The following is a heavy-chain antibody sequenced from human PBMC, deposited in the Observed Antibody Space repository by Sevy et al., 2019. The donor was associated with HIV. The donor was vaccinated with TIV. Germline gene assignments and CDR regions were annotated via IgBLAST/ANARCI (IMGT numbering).Heavy chain of an antibody. D-gene: IGHD1-1*01. CDR3: ARGGRMQQQLGYFDY. CDR1: GGSISTYY. Sequence: SETLSLTCTVSGGSISTYYWNWIRQPPGKGLEWIGYIYYSGNTNYNPSLTSRVSMSVDTSKNHFSLKLSSVTAADTAMYYCARGGRMQQQLGYFDYWGQGTLVTVSS. V-gene: IGHV4-59*01. CDR2: IYYSGNT. J-gene: IGHJ4*02.